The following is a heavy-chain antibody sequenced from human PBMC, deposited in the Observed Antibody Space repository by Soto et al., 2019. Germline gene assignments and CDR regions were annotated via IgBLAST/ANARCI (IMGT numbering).Heavy chain of an antibody. Sequence: QVQLQESGPGLVKPSQTLSLTCIVSGGSISSNDFYWSWILQHPGKGLEGIGYIYYSGNTYYNPSLKSRVTILVDTSKNQFALKVSSVTAAATAVYYCARLSVSWQNWIDPWGQGTLVTVSS. CDR1: GGSISSNDFY. CDR3: ARLSVSWQNWIDP. V-gene: IGHV4-31*03. D-gene: IGHD6-13*01. J-gene: IGHJ5*02. CDR2: IYYSGNT.